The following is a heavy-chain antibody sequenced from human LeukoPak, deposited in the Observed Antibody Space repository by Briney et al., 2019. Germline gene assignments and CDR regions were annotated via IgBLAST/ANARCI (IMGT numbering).Heavy chain of an antibody. CDR1: GGSISSYY. Sequence: SETLSLTCTVSGGSISSYYWSWIRQLPGKGQEWIGYIYYSGSTNYNPSLKSRVTISVDTSKNQFSLKLSSVTAADTAVYYCARDRSQSTGYSYDAADAFDIWGQGTMVTVSS. J-gene: IGHJ3*02. V-gene: IGHV4-59*01. CDR2: IYYSGST. CDR3: ARDRSQSTGYSYDAADAFDI. D-gene: IGHD5-18*01.